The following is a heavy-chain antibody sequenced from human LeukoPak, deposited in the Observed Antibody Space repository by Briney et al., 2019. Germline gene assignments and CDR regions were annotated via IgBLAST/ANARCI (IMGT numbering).Heavy chain of an antibody. CDR2: ISAYNGNT. CDR1: GYTFTSYG. Sequence: ASVKVSCKASGYTFTSYGISWVRQAPGQGLEWMGWISAYNGNTNYAQKLQGRVTMTTDTSTSTAYMELRSLRSDDTAVYYCARGILFYDFWSGYYMWGQGTLVTVSS. D-gene: IGHD3-3*01. V-gene: IGHV1-18*01. J-gene: IGHJ4*02. CDR3: ARGILFYDFWSGYYM.